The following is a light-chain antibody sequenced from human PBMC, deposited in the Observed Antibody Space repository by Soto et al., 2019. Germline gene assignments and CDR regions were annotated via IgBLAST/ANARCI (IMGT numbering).Light chain of an antibody. Sequence: EIVMTQSPATLSVSPGERATLSCRASKSVSSNLAWYQQKPGQAPRLRIYGASTGATGIPARCSGRGTGTECTLTISGLQSEDFAVYDCQQYNNWPRTFGQGTKVDIK. J-gene: IGKJ1*01. CDR3: QQYNNWPRT. CDR1: KSVSSN. CDR2: GAS. V-gene: IGKV3-15*01.